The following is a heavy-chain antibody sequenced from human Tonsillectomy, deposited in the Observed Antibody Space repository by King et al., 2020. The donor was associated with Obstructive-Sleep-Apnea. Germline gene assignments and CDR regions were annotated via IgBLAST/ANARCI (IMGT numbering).Heavy chain of an antibody. CDR3: ARGGGAPDY. D-gene: IGHD3-16*01. V-gene: IGHV3-49*04. CDR1: GFNFGDNA. J-gene: IGHJ4*02. CDR2: IRGKGYSWPT. Sequence: VQLVEAGGGLVQPGRSLRLSCSATGFNFGDNAMSWVRQAPGKGLEWVGCIRGKGYSWPTEYTASGKGRFTNSRAYSKSVPFLAMDSLKTEDTAVYYCARGGGAPDYWGQGTLVSVSS.